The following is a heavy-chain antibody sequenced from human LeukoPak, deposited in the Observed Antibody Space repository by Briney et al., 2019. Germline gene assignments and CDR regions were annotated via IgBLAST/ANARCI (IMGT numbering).Heavy chain of an antibody. J-gene: IGHJ6*03. CDR2: IYYSGGT. D-gene: IGHD3-16*01. CDR1: GGSVTSSSYY. CDR3: ARETSQKGAHYMDV. V-gene: IGHV4-39*07. Sequence: SETLSLTCTVSGGSVTSSSYYWGWIRQPPGKGLEWIGIIYYSGGTYYNPSLKSRVTISVDTPKNRFSLKLSSVTAADTAVYYCARETSQKGAHYMDVWGKGTTVTISS.